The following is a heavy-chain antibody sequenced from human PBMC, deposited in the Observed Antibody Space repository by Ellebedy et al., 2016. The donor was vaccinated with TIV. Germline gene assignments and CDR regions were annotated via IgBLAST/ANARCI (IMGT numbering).Heavy chain of an antibody. V-gene: IGHV3-15*01. CDR1: GFTFSNAW. CDR3: TTDPLLMATQDY. CDR2: IKSKTDGGTT. D-gene: IGHD5-24*01. J-gene: IGHJ4*02. Sequence: GESLKISXAASGFTFSNAWMSWVRQAPGKGLEWVGRIKSKTDGGTTDYAAPVKGRFTISRDDSKNTLYLQMNSLKTEDTAVYYCTTDPLLMATQDYWGQGTLVTVSS.